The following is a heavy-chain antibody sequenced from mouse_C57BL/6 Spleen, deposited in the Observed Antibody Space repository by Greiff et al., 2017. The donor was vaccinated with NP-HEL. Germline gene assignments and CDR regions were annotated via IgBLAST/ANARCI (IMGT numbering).Heavy chain of an antibody. CDR3: ARAMSWDYGSRNYAMDY. Sequence: EVQLQQSGPELVKPGASVKIPCKASGYTFTDYNMDWVKQSHGKSLEWIGDINPNNGGTIYNQKFKGKATLTVDKSSSTAYMELRSLKSEDTAVYYCARAMSWDYGSRNYAMDYWGQGTSVTVSS. V-gene: IGHV1-18*01. CDR2: INPNNGGT. J-gene: IGHJ4*01. CDR1: GYTFTDYN. D-gene: IGHD1-1*01.